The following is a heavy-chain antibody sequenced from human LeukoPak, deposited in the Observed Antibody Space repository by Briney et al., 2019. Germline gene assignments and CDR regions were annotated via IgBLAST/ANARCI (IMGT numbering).Heavy chain of an antibody. CDR2: IYYSGST. D-gene: IGHD5-18*01. J-gene: IGHJ2*01. CDR1: GGSFSGYY. CDR3: ARREGQLWSRDWYFDL. V-gene: IGHV4-59*08. Sequence: PSETLSLTCAVYGGSFSGYYWSWIRQPPGKGLEWIGYIYYSGSTNYNPSLKSRVTISVDTSKNQFSLKLSSVTAADTAVYYCARREGQLWSRDWYFDLWGRGTLVTVSS.